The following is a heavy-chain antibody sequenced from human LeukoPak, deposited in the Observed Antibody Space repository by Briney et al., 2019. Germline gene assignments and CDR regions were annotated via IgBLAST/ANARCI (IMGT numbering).Heavy chain of an antibody. Sequence: GESLKISCKGSGYSFTSYWIAWVRQMPGKGPEWMGLIYPGDSDTRYSPSFQGQVTFSADKSISTAYLQWSSLRASDTAMYYCARGSQRGYSSTWYDFRGQGTLVTVSS. CDR1: GYSFTSYW. CDR3: ARGSQRGYSSTWYDF. D-gene: IGHD6-13*01. J-gene: IGHJ4*02. V-gene: IGHV5-51*01. CDR2: IYPGDSDT.